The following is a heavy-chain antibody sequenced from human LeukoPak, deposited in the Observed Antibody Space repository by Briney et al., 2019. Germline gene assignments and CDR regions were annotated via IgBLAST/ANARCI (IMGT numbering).Heavy chain of an antibody. CDR2: IYYSGST. CDR1: GGSISSSSYY. J-gene: IGHJ5*02. CDR3: ARHKLRITMIETTGWFDP. Sequence: SETLSLTCTVSGGSISSSSYYWGWIRQPPGKGLEWIGSIYYSGSTYYNPSLKSRVTISVDTSKNQFSLKLSSVTAADTAVYYCARHKLRITMIETTGWFDPWGQGTLVTVSS. D-gene: IGHD3-22*01. V-gene: IGHV4-39*01.